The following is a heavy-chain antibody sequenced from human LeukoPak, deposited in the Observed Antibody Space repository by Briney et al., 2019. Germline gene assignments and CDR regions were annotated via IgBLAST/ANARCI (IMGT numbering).Heavy chain of an antibody. D-gene: IGHD3-22*01. CDR2: INPSGGST. Sequence: ASVKVSCKASGYIFTIYNIYWVRQAPGQGLEWMGIINPSGGSTNYAQKFQGRVTMTRDTSTSTAYMELSRLRSDDTAVYYCARRAYYYDSSGYYYYYYMDVWGKGTTVTVSS. CDR3: ARRAYYYDSSGYYYYYYMDV. J-gene: IGHJ6*03. CDR1: GYIFTIYN. V-gene: IGHV1-46*01.